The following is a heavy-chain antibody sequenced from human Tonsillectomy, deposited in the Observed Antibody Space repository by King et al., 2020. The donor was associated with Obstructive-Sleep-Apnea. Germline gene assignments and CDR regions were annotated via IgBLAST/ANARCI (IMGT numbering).Heavy chain of an antibody. D-gene: IGHD6-19*01. CDR3: ARSHSSGWSPYYFDY. Sequence: QLQESGPGLVKPSETLSLTCTVSGVSISRSTYYWVWIRQPPGKGLELIGSIYYSGSTYYNPSLKSGGTISVDRSKNQFSLKLSSVTAADTAVYFCARSHSSGWSPYYFDYWGQGTLVTVSS. J-gene: IGHJ4*02. CDR1: GVSISRSTYY. V-gene: IGHV4-39*07. CDR2: IYYSGST.